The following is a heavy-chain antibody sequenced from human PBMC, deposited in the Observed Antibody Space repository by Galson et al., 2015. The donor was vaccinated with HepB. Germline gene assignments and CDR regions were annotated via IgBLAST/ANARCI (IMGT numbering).Heavy chain of an antibody. D-gene: IGHD1-1*01. V-gene: IGHV3-23*01. Sequence: SLRLSCAASGFIFSNSGMRWVRQSPGKGLEWVSAVSASGATAYYADSVEGRFTISRDNRKNTVYLEMNSLRVDDTALYYCAKANNYYFDSWGQGALVIVSS. CDR2: VSASGATA. CDR1: GFIFSNSG. CDR3: AKANNYYFDS. J-gene: IGHJ4*02.